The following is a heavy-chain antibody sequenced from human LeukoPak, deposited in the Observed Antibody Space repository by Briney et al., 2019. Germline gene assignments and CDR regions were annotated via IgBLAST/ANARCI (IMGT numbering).Heavy chain of an antibody. J-gene: IGHJ4*02. D-gene: IGHD4-17*01. V-gene: IGHV4-4*07. CDR2: IYTSGRT. CDR1: SDSINNYY. Sequence: SETLSLTCTVSSDSINNYYWHWIRQPAGKGLEWIGRIYTSGRTNYNPSLKSRVTMSIDTSKNQFSLKLTSLTAADTAVYYCAGNYGDYSKIDYWGQGTLVTVSS. CDR3: AGNYGDYSKIDY.